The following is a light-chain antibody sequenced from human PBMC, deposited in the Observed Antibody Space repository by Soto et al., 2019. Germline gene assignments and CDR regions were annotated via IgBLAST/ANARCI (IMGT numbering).Light chain of an antibody. J-gene: IGKJ4*01. CDR1: QNINSY. CDR2: TAS. Sequence: DIQMTQSPSSLSASLGDRVTITCRASQNINSYLNWFQQKPGKAPKLLIYTASSLQSGVSSRFSGSGSGTDFTLTINNLQPEDFATYYCHQNYGTPLTFGGGTKVEIK. CDR3: HQNYGTPLT. V-gene: IGKV1-39*01.